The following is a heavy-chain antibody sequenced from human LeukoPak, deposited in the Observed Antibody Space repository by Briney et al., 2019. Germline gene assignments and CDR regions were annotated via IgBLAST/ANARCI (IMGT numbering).Heavy chain of an antibody. V-gene: IGHV4-39*01. CDR2: IYFNGGST. D-gene: IGHD2/OR15-2a*01. Sequence: SATLSLTCTVSGGSITNTISYWAWMRQSPGKGLEWIGSIYFNGGSTYYNPSLKTRATLLLDTSRNQFSLNLRSVTAADTGVYYCARPMYNSWDRFDPWGQGTRVTVSS. CDR1: GGSITNTISY. CDR3: ARPMYNSWDRFDP. J-gene: IGHJ5*02.